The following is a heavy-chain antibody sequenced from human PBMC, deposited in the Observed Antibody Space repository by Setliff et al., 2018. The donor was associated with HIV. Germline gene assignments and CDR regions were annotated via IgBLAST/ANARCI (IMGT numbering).Heavy chain of an antibody. CDR1: GGSISGYY. Sequence: LSLTCTVSGGSISGYYWSWIRQPPGKGLGWIGTIFYTGNTNYNPSLKSRVTLSGGMSENQLFLRLTSVTAADTAVYYCVRGFCSSTTCYEDYYYMDVWGKGSTVTVSS. D-gene: IGHD2-2*01. V-gene: IGHV4-59*01. J-gene: IGHJ6*03. CDR2: IFYTGNT. CDR3: VRGFCSSTTCYEDYYYMDV.